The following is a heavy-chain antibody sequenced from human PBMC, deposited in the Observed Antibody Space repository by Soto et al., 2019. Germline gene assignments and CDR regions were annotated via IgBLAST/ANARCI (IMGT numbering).Heavy chain of an antibody. CDR2: IIPILGIA. V-gene: IGHV1-69*02. D-gene: IGHD2-2*01. Sequence: GASVKVSCKASGGTFSSYTISWVRQAPGQGLEWMGRIIPILGIANYAQKFQGRVTITADKSTSTAYMELSSLRSEDTAVYYCARTCSITSCYWGMASDPWGQGTLVTVSS. CDR1: GGTFSSYT. CDR3: ARTCSITSCYWGMASDP. J-gene: IGHJ5*02.